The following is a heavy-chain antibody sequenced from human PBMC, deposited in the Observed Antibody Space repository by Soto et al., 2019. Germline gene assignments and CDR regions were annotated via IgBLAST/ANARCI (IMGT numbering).Heavy chain of an antibody. CDR3: ANRPYYYDSSGYYYYYYGMDV. D-gene: IGHD3-22*01. Sequence: GGSLRLSCAASGVTFISYAVILVRQAPGKGLEWVSAISGSGGSTYYADSVKGRFTISRDNSKNTLYLQMNSLRAEDTAVYYCANRPYYYDSSGYYYYYYGMDVWGQGPTVTV. CDR1: GVTFISYA. V-gene: IGHV3-23*01. CDR2: ISGSGGST. J-gene: IGHJ6*02.